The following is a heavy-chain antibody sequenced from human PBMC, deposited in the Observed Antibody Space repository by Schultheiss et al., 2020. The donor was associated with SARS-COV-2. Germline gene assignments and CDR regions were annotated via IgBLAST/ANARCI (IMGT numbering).Heavy chain of an antibody. D-gene: IGHD6-6*01. J-gene: IGHJ2*01. CDR2: IYYSGST. Sequence: SETLSLTCTVSGGSISSGSYYWSWIRQPAGKGLEWIGYIYYSGSTNYNPSLKSRVTISVDTSKNQFSLKLSSVTAADTAVYYCARSIAARPRVWYFDLWGRGTLVTVSS. V-gene: IGHV4-61*10. CDR1: GGSISSGSYY. CDR3: ARSIAARPRVWYFDL.